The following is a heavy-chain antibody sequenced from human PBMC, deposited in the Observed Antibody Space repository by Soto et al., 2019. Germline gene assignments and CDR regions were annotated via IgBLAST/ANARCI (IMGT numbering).Heavy chain of an antibody. J-gene: IGHJ4*02. Sequence: QVQLVQSGAEVKKPGSSVKVSCKASGGTFSSYTISWVRQAPGQGLEWMGRIIPILGIANYAQKFQGRVTITADKSTSTAYMELSSLRSEDTAVYYCARDLREGGFDYWGQGTLVTXSS. CDR1: GGTFSSYT. CDR3: ARDLREGGFDY. D-gene: IGHD3-16*01. V-gene: IGHV1-69*08. CDR2: IIPILGIA.